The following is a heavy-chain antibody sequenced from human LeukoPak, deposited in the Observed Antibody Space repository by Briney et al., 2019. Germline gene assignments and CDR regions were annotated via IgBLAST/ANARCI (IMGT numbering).Heavy chain of an antibody. CDR2: IKQDGSKK. CDR3: TRVGYIDEGIDY. J-gene: IGHJ4*02. Sequence: GGSLRLSCEGSAFIFSGHWMNWVRQTPGKGLEWVANIKQDGSKKSYVDSVKGRFTISRDNAKNSLYLQMNSLRAEDTAIYYCTRVGYIDEGIDYWGQGTLVTVSS. V-gene: IGHV3-7*04. D-gene: IGHD5-24*01. CDR1: AFIFSGHW.